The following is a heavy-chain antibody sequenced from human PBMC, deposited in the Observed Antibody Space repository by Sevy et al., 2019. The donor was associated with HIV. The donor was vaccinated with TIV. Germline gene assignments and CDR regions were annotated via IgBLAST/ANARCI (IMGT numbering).Heavy chain of an antibody. CDR2: ISSSSSTI. V-gene: IGHV3-48*02. CDR3: ARAPTVVVITTFYYYGMDV. CDR1: GFTFSSYS. J-gene: IGHJ6*02. D-gene: IGHD3-22*01. Sequence: GGSLRLSCAASGFTFSSYSMNWVRQAPGKGLEWVSYISSSSSTIYYADSVKGRFTISRDNAKNSLYLQMNSLRDEDTAVYYCARAPTVVVITTFYYYGMDVWGQGTTVTFSS.